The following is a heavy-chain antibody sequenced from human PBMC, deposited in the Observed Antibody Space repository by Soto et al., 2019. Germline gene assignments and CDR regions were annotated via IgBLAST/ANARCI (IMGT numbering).Heavy chain of an antibody. Sequence: QVQLQESGPGLVKPSQTLSLTCTVSGGSISSDGYYWSWLRQFPGKGLEWIGYIYNTGATYYNPSLKHRLTISFGTSKNQFTLKLPSVTAADTAVYYCARVPFGVGEWFDPWGQGTLVTVSS. CDR1: GGSISSDGYY. V-gene: IGHV4-31*03. D-gene: IGHD3-10*01. CDR2: IYNTGAT. CDR3: ARVPFGVGEWFDP. J-gene: IGHJ5*02.